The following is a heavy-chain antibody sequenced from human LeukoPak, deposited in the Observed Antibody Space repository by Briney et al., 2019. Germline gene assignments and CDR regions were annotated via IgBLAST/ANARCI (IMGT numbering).Heavy chain of an antibody. CDR2: IYANGNT. D-gene: IGHD6-19*01. CDR1: GFTVSGNY. Sequence: GGSLRLSCAVSGFTVSGNYITWVRQAPGKGLEWVSVIYANGNTYYADSMQGRLTISRDKSKNTVFLQMNSLRAEDTAVYYCARGLAVAGRDAFDIWGQGTMVTVSS. J-gene: IGHJ3*02. V-gene: IGHV3-53*01. CDR3: ARGLAVAGRDAFDI.